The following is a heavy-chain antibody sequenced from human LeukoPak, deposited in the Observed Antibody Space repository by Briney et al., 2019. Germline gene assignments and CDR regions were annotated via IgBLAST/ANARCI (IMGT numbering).Heavy chain of an antibody. Sequence: SETLSLTCTVSGYSISSGYYWGWIRQPPGKGLEWIGSIYHSGSTYYNPSLKSRVTISVDTSKNQFSLKLSSVTAADTAVYYCAREEYYDFWSGYLLTGWFDPWGQGTLVTVS. V-gene: IGHV4-38-2*02. J-gene: IGHJ5*02. CDR3: AREEYYDFWSGYLLTGWFDP. CDR2: IYHSGST. CDR1: GYSISSGYY. D-gene: IGHD3-3*01.